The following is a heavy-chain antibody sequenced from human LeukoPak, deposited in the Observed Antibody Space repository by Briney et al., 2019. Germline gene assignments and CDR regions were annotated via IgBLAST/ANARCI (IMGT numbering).Heavy chain of an antibody. V-gene: IGHV1-69*01. CDR1: GGTFSSYA. CDR3: ARDQDSSGYYLFDY. Sequence: GASVKVSCEASGGTFSSYAISWVRQAPGQGLEWMGGIIPIFGTANYAQKFQGRVTITADESTSTAYMELSSLRSEDTAVYYCARDQDSSGYYLFDYWGQGTLVTVSS. D-gene: IGHD3-22*01. J-gene: IGHJ4*02. CDR2: IIPIFGTA.